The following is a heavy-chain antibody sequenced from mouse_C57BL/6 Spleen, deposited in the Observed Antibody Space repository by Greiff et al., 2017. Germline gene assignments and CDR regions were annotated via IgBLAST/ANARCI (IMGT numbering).Heavy chain of an antibody. Sequence: QVHVKQSGPELVKPGASVKISCKASGYAFSSSWMNWVKQRPGKGLEWIGRIYPGDGATNYNGKFKGKATLTAAKSSSTAYMQLSSLTSEYSAISFCARPSTVVAYYFDYWGQGTTLTVSS. J-gene: IGHJ2*01. CDR3: ARPSTVVAYYFDY. CDR1: GYAFSSSW. V-gene: IGHV1-82*01. D-gene: IGHD1-1*01. CDR2: IYPGDGAT.